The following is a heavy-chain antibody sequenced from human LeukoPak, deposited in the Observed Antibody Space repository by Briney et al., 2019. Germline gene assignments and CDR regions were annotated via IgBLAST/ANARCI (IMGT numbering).Heavy chain of an antibody. V-gene: IGHV4-59*01. CDR3: ARSMGQQLVLDYYYYYMDV. J-gene: IGHJ6*03. D-gene: IGHD6-13*01. CDR2: IYYSGST. CDR1: GGSFSGYY. Sequence: SETLSLTCAVYGGSFSGYYWSWIRQPPGKGLEWIGYIYYSGSTNYNPSLKSRVTISVDTSKNQFSLKLSSATAADTAVYYCARSMGQQLVLDYYYYYMDVWGKGTTVTVSS.